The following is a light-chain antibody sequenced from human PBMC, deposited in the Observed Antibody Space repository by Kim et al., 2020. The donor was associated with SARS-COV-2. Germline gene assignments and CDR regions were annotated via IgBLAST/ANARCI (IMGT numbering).Light chain of an antibody. V-gene: IGKV1-6*01. CDR1: QGIRND. J-gene: IGKJ2*01. CDR2: GAS. Sequence: AIQMTQSPSSLSASVGDTVTITCRASQGIRNDLAWFQQNPGKAPQLLIYGASSLHTGVPLRFSGSGSGTDFTLTISSLQPEDFATYYCLQHYKYPYTFGQGTKLEIK. CDR3: LQHYKYPYT.